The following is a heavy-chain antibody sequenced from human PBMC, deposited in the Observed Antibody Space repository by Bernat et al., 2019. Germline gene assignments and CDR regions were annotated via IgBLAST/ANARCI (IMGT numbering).Heavy chain of an antibody. Sequence: EVQLLESGGGLVQPGGSLRLSCAASGFTFSSYAMSWVRQAPGKGLEWFSAISGSGGSTYYTDSVKGRFTISRDNSKNTLYLQMNSLRAEDTAVYYCAKDLLPAAIPDYYFDYWGQGTLVTVSS. V-gene: IGHV3-23*01. CDR1: GFTFSSYA. CDR3: AKDLLPAAIPDYYFDY. D-gene: IGHD2-2*01. J-gene: IGHJ4*02. CDR2: ISGSGGST.